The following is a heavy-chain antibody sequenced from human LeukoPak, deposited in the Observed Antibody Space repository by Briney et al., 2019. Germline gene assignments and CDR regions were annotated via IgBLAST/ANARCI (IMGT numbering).Heavy chain of an antibody. Sequence: SEALSLTCTVSGYSISSGYYWGWIRQPPGKGLEWIGSIYHSGSTYYNPSLKSRVTISVDTSKNQFSLKLSSVAAADTAVYYCARWAVAALFDYWGQGTLVTVSS. J-gene: IGHJ4*02. CDR2: IYHSGST. D-gene: IGHD6-19*01. V-gene: IGHV4-38-2*02. CDR3: ARWAVAALFDY. CDR1: GYSISSGYY.